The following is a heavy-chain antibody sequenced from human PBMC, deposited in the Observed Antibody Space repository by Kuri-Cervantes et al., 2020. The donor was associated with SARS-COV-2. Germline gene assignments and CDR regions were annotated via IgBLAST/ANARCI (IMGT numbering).Heavy chain of an antibody. D-gene: IGHD2-15*01. J-gene: IGHJ4*02. CDR3: ARHQQAAEGGWHYYFAD. CDR1: GGSFSGYY. Sequence: SGTLSLTCAVYGGSFSGYYWSWIRQPPGKGLEWIGEINHSGSTNYNPSLKSRVTISVDTSKNQFSLKLSSVTAADTAMYYCARHQQAAEGGWHYYFADWGQGALVTVSS. CDR2: INHSGST. V-gene: IGHV4-34*01.